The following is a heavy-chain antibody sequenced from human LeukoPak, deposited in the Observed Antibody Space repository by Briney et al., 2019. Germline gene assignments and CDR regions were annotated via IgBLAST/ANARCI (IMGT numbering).Heavy chain of an antibody. CDR2: IYYSGST. CDR1: GGSISSSSYS. D-gene: IGHD5-12*01. J-gene: IGHJ2*01. CDR3: AGNVDIVATIYWYFDL. V-gene: IGHV4-39*01. Sequence: SETLSLTCTVSGGSISSSSYSWGWIRQPPGKGLEGIGSIYYSGSTYYNPSHKSRVTISVDTSKNQFSLKLSSVTAADTAVYYCAGNVDIVATIYWYFDLWGRGTLVTVSS.